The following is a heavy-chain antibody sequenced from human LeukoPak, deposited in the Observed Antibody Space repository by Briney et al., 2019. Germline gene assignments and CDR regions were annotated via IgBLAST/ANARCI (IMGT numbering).Heavy chain of an antibody. Sequence: SETLSLTCTVSGGPITGYYWRWLPQPPGKGLEWIGYVYGSSSTNYNPSRKSRVTISADTSKNQFSLKLASVTAADTAVYYCARRHRGATSDMDWYFPCGQGALVTVSS. J-gene: IGHJ5*02. CDR3: ARRHRGATSDMDWYFP. D-gene: IGHD5-12*01. CDR2: VYGSSST. CDR1: GGPITGYY. V-gene: IGHV4-59*08.